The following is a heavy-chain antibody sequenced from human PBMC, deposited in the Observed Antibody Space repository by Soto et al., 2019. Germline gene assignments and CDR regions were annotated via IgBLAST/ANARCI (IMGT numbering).Heavy chain of an antibody. D-gene: IGHD2-2*01. V-gene: IGHV1-2*04. J-gene: IGHJ3*02. CDR2: INPNSGGT. Sequence: ASVKVSCKASGYTFTGYYMHWVRQAPGQGLEWMGWINPNSGGTNYAQKFQGWVTMTRDTSISTAYMELSRLRSDDTAVYYCARGRGRYCSSTSCLDAFDIWGQGTMVTVSS. CDR1: GYTFTGYY. CDR3: ARGRGRYCSSTSCLDAFDI.